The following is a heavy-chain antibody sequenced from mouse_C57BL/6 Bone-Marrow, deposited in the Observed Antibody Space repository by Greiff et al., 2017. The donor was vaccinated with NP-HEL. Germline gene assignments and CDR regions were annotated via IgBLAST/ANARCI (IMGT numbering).Heavy chain of an antibody. J-gene: IGHJ4*01. CDR2: IDPSDSYT. Sequence: QVQLQQPGAELVMPGASVKLSCKASGYTFTSYWMHWVKQRPGQGLEWIGEIDPSDSYTNYNQKFKGKSTLTVDKSSSTAYMQLSSLTSEDSAVYYGARDDGFYYDMAYWGQGTSVTVSS. CDR3: ARDDGFYYDMAY. D-gene: IGHD1-2*01. CDR1: GYTFTSYW. V-gene: IGHV1-69*01.